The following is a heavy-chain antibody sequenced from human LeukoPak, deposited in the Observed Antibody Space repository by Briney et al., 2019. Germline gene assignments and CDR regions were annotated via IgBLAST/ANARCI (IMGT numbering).Heavy chain of an antibody. Sequence: SETLSLTCAVYGGSFSGYYWSWIRQPPGKGLEWIGEINHSGSTNYNPSLKSRVTISVDTSKNQFSLQLNSVTPEDTAVYYCARAGRYSSGWYDLSADYYYYYYMDVWGKGTTVTISS. CDR2: INHSGST. CDR1: GGSFSGYY. CDR3: ARAGRYSSGWYDLSADYYYYYYMDV. V-gene: IGHV4-34*01. D-gene: IGHD6-19*01. J-gene: IGHJ6*03.